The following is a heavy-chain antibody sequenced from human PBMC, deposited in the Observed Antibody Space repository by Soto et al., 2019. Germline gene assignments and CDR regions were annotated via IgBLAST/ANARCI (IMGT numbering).Heavy chain of an antibody. D-gene: IGHD2-21*02. Sequence: QLHLVQSGAEVKKPGSSLNVSCKAAGGTFSNSGISWVRQAPGHGLEWMGGIIPIFDTTNYAQKLQGRITIIADESTNTVYMELSNLRAADTVVYDCARAPILVSVTLHENYFDSWGQGTLVTVSS. CDR1: GGTFSNSG. V-gene: IGHV1-69*01. J-gene: IGHJ4*02. CDR3: ARAPILVSVTLHENYFDS. CDR2: IIPIFDTT.